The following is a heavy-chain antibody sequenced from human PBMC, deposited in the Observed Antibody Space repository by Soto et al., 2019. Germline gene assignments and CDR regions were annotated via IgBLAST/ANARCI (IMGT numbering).Heavy chain of an antibody. D-gene: IGHD1-26*01. CDR1: GFTFSSYS. CDR3: ARESGSYFLGLDY. J-gene: IGHJ4*02. Sequence: EVQLVESGGGLVKPGVSLRLSCAASGFTFSSYSMNWVRQAPGKGLKWVSSISSSSSYIYYADSVKGRFTISRDNAKNSLYLQMNSLRAEDTAVYYCARESGSYFLGLDYWGQGTLVTVSS. V-gene: IGHV3-21*01. CDR2: ISSSSSYI.